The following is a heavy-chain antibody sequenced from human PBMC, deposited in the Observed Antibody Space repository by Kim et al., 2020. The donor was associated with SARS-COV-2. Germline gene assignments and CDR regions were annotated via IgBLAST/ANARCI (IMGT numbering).Heavy chain of an antibody. V-gene: IGHV3-48*04. CDR1: GFTFSSYS. CDR3: ARDPLSRRYDY. D-gene: IGHD6-19*01. CDR2: ISSSSSTI. Sequence: GGSLRLSCAASGFTFSSYSMNWVRQAPGKGLEWVSYISSSSSTIYYADSVKGRFTISRDNAKNSLYLQMNSLRAEDTAVYYCARDPLSRRYDYWGQGTLVTVSS. J-gene: IGHJ4*02.